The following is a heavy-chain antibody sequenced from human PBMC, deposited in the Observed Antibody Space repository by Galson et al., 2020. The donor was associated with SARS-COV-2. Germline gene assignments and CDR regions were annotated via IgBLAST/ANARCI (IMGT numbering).Heavy chain of an antibody. CDR2: IYYSGST. CDR1: GGSISSGDYY. CDR3: ARWGARVRGVIPAFDI. Sequence: ETSETLSLTCTVSGGSISSGDYYWSWIRQPPGKGLEWIGYIYYSGSTYYNPSLKSRVTISVDTSKNQFSLKLSSVTAADTAVYYCARWGARVRGVIPAFDIWGQGTMVTVSS. J-gene: IGHJ3*02. D-gene: IGHD3-10*01. V-gene: IGHV4-30-4*01.